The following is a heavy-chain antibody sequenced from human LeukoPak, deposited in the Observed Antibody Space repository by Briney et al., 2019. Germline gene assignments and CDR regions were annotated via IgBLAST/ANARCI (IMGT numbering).Heavy chain of an antibody. CDR1: GFTFSSYW. J-gene: IGHJ4*02. D-gene: IGHD4-17*01. CDR2: IKRDGSEK. Sequence: GGSLRLSCAASGFTFSSYWMSWVRQAPGKGLEWVANIKRDGSEKYYVDSVKGRFTISRDNAKNSLYLQMNSLRAEDTAVYYCARHLYGDYGALAYWGQGTLVTVSS. CDR3: ARHLYGDYGALAY. V-gene: IGHV3-7*01.